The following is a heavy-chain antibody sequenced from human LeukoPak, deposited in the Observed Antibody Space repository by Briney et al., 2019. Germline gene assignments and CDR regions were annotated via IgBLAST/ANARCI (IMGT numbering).Heavy chain of an antibody. Sequence: SETLSLTCTASGGSISSSSYYWGWIRQPPGKGLEWIGSIYYSGSTYYNPSLKSRVTISVDTSKNQFSLKLSSVTAADTAVYYCARGVMGYDFWSGDNWFDPWGQGTLVTVSS. CDR2: IYYSGST. D-gene: IGHD3-3*01. CDR3: ARGVMGYDFWSGDNWFDP. V-gene: IGHV4-39*07. J-gene: IGHJ5*02. CDR1: GGSISSSSYY.